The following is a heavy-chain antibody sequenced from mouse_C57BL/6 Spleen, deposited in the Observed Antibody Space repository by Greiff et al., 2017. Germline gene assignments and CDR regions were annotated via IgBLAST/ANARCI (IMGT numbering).Heavy chain of an antibody. Sequence: QVQLQQPGAELVRPGSSVKLSCKASGYTFTSYWMHWVKQRPIQGLEWIGNIDPSDSATHYNQKFKDKATLTVDKSSSTAYMQLSSLTSEDSAVYYCARRGDYSFDYWGQGTTLTVSS. J-gene: IGHJ2*01. CDR2: IDPSDSAT. CDR1: GYTFTSYW. CDR3: ARRGDYSFDY. V-gene: IGHV1-52*01.